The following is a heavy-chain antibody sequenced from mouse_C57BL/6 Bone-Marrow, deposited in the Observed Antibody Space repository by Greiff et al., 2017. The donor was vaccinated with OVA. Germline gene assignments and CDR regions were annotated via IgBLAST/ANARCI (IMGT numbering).Heavy chain of an antibody. CDR2: IDPENGDT. V-gene: IGHV14-4*01. Sequence: VQLQQSGAELVRPGASVKLSCTASGFNIKDDYMHWVKQRPEQGLEWIGWIDPENGDTEYASKFQGKATITADTSSNTAYLQLSSLTSEDTAVYYGTTWGLLRYCYAMDYWGQGTSVTVSS. D-gene: IGHD1-1*01. CDR1: GFNIKDDY. CDR3: TTWGLLRYCYAMDY. J-gene: IGHJ4*01.